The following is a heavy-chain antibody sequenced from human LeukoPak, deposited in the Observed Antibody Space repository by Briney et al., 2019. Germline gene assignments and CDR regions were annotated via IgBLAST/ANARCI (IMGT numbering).Heavy chain of an antibody. V-gene: IGHV4-61*05. Sequence: SETLSLTCTVSGGSISTSNYYWGWIRQPPGKGLEWIGYIYYSGSTNYNPSLKSRVTISVDTSKNQFSLKLSSVTAADTAVYYCARVDYGDYGGGAFDIWGQGTMVTVSS. D-gene: IGHD4-17*01. CDR1: GGSISTSNYY. CDR3: ARVDYGDYGGGAFDI. CDR2: IYYSGST. J-gene: IGHJ3*02.